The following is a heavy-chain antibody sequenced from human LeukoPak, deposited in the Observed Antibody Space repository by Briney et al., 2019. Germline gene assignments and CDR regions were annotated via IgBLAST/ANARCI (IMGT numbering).Heavy chain of an antibody. CDR3: ARDLKDSLIVGVPEGALDI. CDR2: INPNSGGT. D-gene: IGHD1-26*01. Sequence: ASVKVSCNASGYTFTGYYMHWVRQAPGQGLEWMGWINPNSGGTNYAQKFQGRVTMTRDTSISTAYMELSRLRSDDTAVYYCARDLKDSLIVGVPEGALDIWGQGTMVTVSS. J-gene: IGHJ3*02. V-gene: IGHV1-2*02. CDR1: GYTFTGYY.